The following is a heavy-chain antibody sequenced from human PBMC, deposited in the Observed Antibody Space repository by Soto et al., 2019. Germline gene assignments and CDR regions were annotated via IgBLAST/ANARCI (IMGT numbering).Heavy chain of an antibody. CDR2: INHSGST. J-gene: IGHJ4*02. CDR3: ARGLPYYDYIWGSYRYTPVYFDY. D-gene: IGHD3-16*02. CDR1: GGSFSGYY. Sequence: QVQLQQWGAGLLKPSETLSLTCAVYGGSFSGYYWSWIRQPPGKGLEWIGEINHSGSTNYNPSLKSRVTISVDTSKNQFSLKLSSVTAADTAVYYCARGLPYYDYIWGSYRYTPVYFDYWGQGTLVTVSS. V-gene: IGHV4-34*01.